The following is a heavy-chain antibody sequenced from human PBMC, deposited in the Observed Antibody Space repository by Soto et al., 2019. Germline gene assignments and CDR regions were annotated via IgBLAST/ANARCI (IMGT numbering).Heavy chain of an antibody. D-gene: IGHD3-22*01. Sequence: QITLKESGPTLVKPTQTLTLTCTFSGFSISTSGVGVGWIRQPPGKAREWLALIYWDDDKRSSPSLKSRLTITKDTSKNQVVLTMTNMDPVDTATYYCAHLTYYYDSSGYYSSAEYFQHWGQGTLVTVSS. CDR3: AHLTYYYDSSGYYSSAEYFQH. J-gene: IGHJ1*01. CDR1: GFSISTSGVG. CDR2: IYWDDDK. V-gene: IGHV2-5*02.